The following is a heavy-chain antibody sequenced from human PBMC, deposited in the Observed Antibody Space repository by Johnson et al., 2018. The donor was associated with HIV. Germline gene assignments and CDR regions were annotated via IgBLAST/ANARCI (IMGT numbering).Heavy chain of an antibody. V-gene: IGHV3-30-3*01. Sequence: QVQLVESGGGVAQPGRSLRLSCAASGFTFSFYAMHWVRQAPGKGLEWVALILYDGSNKYYADSVKGLFTISRDISMNTLYLQMDSLRAEDTAVYYCARDNPCDADCFDAFDIWGHGTMVTVSS. CDR1: GFTFSFYA. CDR2: ILYDGSNK. CDR3: ARDNPCDADCFDAFDI. D-gene: IGHD2-21*02. J-gene: IGHJ3*02.